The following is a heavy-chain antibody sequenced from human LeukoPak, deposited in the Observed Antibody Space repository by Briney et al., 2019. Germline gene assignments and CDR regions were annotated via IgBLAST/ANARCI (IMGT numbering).Heavy chain of an antibody. J-gene: IGHJ6*03. Sequence: SETPSLTCAVYGGSFSGYYWSWIRQPPGKGLEWIGEINHSGSTNYNPSLKSRVTISVDTSKNQFSLKLSSVTAADTAVYYCARGQRFSASSFNYYMDVWGKGTTVTVSS. CDR2: INHSGST. V-gene: IGHV4-34*01. CDR1: GGSFSGYY. D-gene: IGHD3-10*01. CDR3: ARGQRFSASSFNYYMDV.